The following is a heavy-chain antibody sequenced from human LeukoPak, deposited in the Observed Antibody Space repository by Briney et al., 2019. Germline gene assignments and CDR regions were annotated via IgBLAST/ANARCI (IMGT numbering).Heavy chain of an antibody. D-gene: IGHD6-19*01. V-gene: IGHV4-59*01. CDR1: GGAISGYY. Sequence: SETLSLTCTVSGGAISGYYWSWIRQTPGKGLEWIGYISSSGSTNNNPSPKSRVTISVDTSKNQFSLKLSSVTAADTAVYYCARAVASSGWPHFDYWGQGTLVTVSS. CDR2: ISSSGST. CDR3: ARAVASSGWPHFDY. J-gene: IGHJ4*02.